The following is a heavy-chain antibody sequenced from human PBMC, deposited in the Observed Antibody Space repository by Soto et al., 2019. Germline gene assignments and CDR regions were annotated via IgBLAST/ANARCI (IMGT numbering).Heavy chain of an antibody. D-gene: IGHD3-9*01. J-gene: IGHJ6*02. Sequence: QVQLQESGPGLVKPSETLSLTCTVSGGSMGNYYWFWIRQFAGKELEWIGRVSSSGNTNDNPSLKSRATLSIDTSKNQFSLKLSSVTAADTAVYYCVRADYDILTGSYAVDVWGQGTTVTVSS. CDR2: VSSSGNT. V-gene: IGHV4-4*07. CDR3: VRADYDILTGSYAVDV. CDR1: GGSMGNYY.